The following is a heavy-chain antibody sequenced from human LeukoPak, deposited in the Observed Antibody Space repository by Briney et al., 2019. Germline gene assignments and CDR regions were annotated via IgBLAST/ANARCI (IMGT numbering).Heavy chain of an antibody. Sequence: SETLSLTCTVSGASIRSSYWSWIRQPPGKGLEWIGHIHYSGSTNYNPSLKSRVAISVDTSKNQFSLKLSSVTAADTAVYYCARADIAAAGTYFLGYYYYMDVWGKGTTVTVSS. D-gene: IGHD6-13*01. V-gene: IGHV4-59*01. J-gene: IGHJ6*03. CDR1: GASIRSSY. CDR2: IHYSGST. CDR3: ARADIAAAGTYFLGYYYYMDV.